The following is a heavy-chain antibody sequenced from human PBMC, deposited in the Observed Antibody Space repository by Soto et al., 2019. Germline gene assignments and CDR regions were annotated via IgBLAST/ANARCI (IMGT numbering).Heavy chain of an antibody. J-gene: IGHJ5*01. V-gene: IGHV4-30-4*01. D-gene: IGHD3-3*02. CDR3: ARVTFTPNWFDS. CDR1: GDSISKPDYY. CDR2: VYYRGSI. Sequence: SETLSLTCTVSGDSISKPDYYWSWIRQPPGKGLEWIGYVYYRGSIYYNPSFESRITISADTSKNQFSLNLTSVTAADSAVYFCARVTFTPNWFDSWGQGILVTVSS.